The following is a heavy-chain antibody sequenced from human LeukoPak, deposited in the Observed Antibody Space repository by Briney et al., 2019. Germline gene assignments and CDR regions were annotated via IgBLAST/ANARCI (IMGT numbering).Heavy chain of an antibody. Sequence: TISDYWGWVRQPPGKGLEWVSYISSSGSTIYYADSVKGRFTISRDKVKNSMYLQMNSLRAEDTAVYYCVLGGSSGRKWLVVYWGQGTLVSVSS. CDR3: VLGGSSGRKWLVVY. CDR1: TISDYW. D-gene: IGHD6-19*01. J-gene: IGHJ4*02. CDR2: ISSSGSTI. V-gene: IGHV3-11*04.